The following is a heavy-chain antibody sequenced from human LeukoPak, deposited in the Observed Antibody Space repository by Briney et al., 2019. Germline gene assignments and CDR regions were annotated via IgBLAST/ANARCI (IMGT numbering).Heavy chain of an antibody. CDR2: IKQDGTQK. CDR1: GFTFGNYW. V-gene: IGHV3-7*05. D-gene: IGHD2-21*02. CDR3: ARDCGSDCSQAFDL. Sequence: GGSLRLSCAASGFTFGNYWMSWVRQAPGRGLEWVADIKQDGTQKYYVDSVEGRVTISRDNIKNSLYLQVNSLRVDDTAVYYCARDCGSDCSQAFDLWGQGTMVTVSS. J-gene: IGHJ3*01.